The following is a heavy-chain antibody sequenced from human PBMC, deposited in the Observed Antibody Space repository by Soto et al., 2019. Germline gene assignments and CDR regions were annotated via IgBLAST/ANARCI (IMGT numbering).Heavy chain of an antibody. J-gene: IGHJ3*02. CDR2: INAGNGNT. D-gene: IGHD3-3*01. CDR3: ANPYYDFWSGDDAFDI. Sequence: ASVKVSCKASGYTFTIYAMHWVLQAPGQRLEWMGWINAGNGNTKYSQKFQGRVTITRDTSASTAYMELSSLRSEDTAVYYCANPYYDFWSGDDAFDIWGQGTMVTVSS. CDR1: GYTFTIYA. V-gene: IGHV1-3*01.